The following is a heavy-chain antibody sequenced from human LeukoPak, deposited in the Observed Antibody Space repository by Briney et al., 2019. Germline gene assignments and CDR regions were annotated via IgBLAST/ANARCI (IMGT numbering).Heavy chain of an antibody. CDR2: IKQDGSEK. V-gene: IGHV3-7*03. CDR3: AKDQFGSGWFEVWYGMDV. Sequence: PGGSLRLSCAASGFTFSSYWMSWVRQAPGKGLEWVANIKQDGSEKYYVDSVKGRFTISRDNSKNTLYLQMNSLRAEDTAVYYCAKDQFGSGWFEVWYGMDVWGQGTTVTVSS. CDR1: GFTFSSYW. D-gene: IGHD6-19*01. J-gene: IGHJ6*02.